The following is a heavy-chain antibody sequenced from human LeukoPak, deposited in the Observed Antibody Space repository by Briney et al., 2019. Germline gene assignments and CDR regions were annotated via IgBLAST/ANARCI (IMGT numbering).Heavy chain of an antibody. CDR1: GFTFSSYS. CDR3: ARGSDIVVVVAAGNY. Sequence: GGSLRLSCAASGFTFSSYSMNWVRQAPGKGLEWVSSISSSSSHIYYADSVKGRFTISRDNAKNSLYLQMNSLRAEDTAVYYCARGSDIVVVVAAGNYWGQGTLVTVSS. D-gene: IGHD2-15*01. V-gene: IGHV3-21*01. J-gene: IGHJ4*02. CDR2: ISSSSSHI.